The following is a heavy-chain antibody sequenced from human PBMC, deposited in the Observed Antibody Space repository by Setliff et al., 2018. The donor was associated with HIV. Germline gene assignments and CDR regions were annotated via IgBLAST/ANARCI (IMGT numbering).Heavy chain of an antibody. CDR3: SRGSYYMDV. J-gene: IGHJ6*03. CDR2: IYTTGST. Sequence: SETLSLTCTVSVGSISNYYWSWIRQPPGKGLEWIGYIYTTGSTNYSASLKSRVSISVDTSKNQVSLRLSSVTAADTAVYHCSRGSYYMDVWGKGTTVTVSS. V-gene: IGHV4-4*08. CDR1: VGSISNYY. D-gene: IGHD3-16*01.